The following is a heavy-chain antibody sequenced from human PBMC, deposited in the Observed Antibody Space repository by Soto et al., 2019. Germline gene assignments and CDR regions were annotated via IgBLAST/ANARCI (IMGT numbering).Heavy chain of an antibody. CDR3: ARVSSQYLKDTAMVH. D-gene: IGHD5-18*01. CDR1: GYTFTSYA. J-gene: IGHJ4*02. Sequence: ASVKVSCKASGYTFTSYAMHWVRQAPGQRLEWMGWINAGNGNTKYSQKFQGRVTITRDTSASTAYMELSSLRSEDTAVYYCARVSSQYLKDTAMVHWGQGTLVTVSS. V-gene: IGHV1-3*01. CDR2: INAGNGNT.